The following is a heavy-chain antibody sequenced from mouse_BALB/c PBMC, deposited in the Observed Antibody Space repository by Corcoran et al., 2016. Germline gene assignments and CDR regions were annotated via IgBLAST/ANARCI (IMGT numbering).Heavy chain of an antibody. V-gene: IGHV1-66*01. CDR3: ARFYGSSYFKYFDV. CDR2: IFPGSGNT. Sequence: QVQLQQSGPDLVKPGSSVKISCKSSVYSFTSHYIHGVTQRPGQGLEWIGWIFPGSGNTKYNEKFKGKATLTADTSSSTAYMQLSSLTSEDSAVYSCARFYGSSYFKYFDVWGAGTTVTVSS. CDR1: VYSFTSHY. D-gene: IGHD1-1*01. J-gene: IGHJ1*01.